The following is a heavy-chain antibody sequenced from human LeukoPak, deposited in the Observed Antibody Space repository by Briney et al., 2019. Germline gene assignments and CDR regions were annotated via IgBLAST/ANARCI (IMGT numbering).Heavy chain of an antibody. D-gene: IGHD3-9*01. V-gene: IGHV3-48*03. J-gene: IGHJ4*02. CDR2: ISSSGSTI. Sequence: RPGGSLRLSCAASGFTFSSYEMNWVRQAPGKGLEWVSYISSSGSTIYYADSVKGRFTISRDNAKNSLYLQMNSLRAEDTAVYYCAPYYDILTGYPYWGQGTLVTVSS. CDR3: APYYDILTGYPY. CDR1: GFTFSSYE.